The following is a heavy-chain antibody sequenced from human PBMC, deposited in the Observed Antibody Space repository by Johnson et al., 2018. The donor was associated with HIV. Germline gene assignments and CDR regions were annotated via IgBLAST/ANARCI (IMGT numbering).Heavy chain of an antibody. Sequence: VLLVESGGDLVQPGGSLRLSCAASGFTVSSNYMSWVRQAPGKGLEWVSVIYSGGSIYYADSVKGRFSISRDNSKNTLYLQMNSLRVEDTAVYYCARGGAWDVRPGAVDIWGQGTMVTVSS. CDR2: IYSGGSI. CDR1: GFTVSSNY. D-gene: IGHD1-1*01. V-gene: IGHV3-66*01. CDR3: ARGGAWDVRPGAVDI. J-gene: IGHJ3*02.